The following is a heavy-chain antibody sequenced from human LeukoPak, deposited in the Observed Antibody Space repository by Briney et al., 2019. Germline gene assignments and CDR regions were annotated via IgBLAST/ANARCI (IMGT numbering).Heavy chain of an antibody. J-gene: IGHJ4*02. V-gene: IGHV3-23*01. D-gene: IGHD6-19*01. CDR3: ARDLAVAGTNYFDF. CDR1: GFTFSSYA. Sequence: PGGSLRLSCAASGFTFSSYAMSWVRQAPGKGLEWVSSISGSGTRTYYADSVKDHFTISRGNAKNTLLLQMNSLRAEDTAVYYCARDLAVAGTNYFDFWGQGVLVTVSS. CDR2: ISGSGTRT.